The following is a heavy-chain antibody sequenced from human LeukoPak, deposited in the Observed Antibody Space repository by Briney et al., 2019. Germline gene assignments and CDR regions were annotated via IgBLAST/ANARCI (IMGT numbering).Heavy chain of an antibody. V-gene: IGHV3-23*01. CDR1: GFTFSSYA. CDR3: AKDLDDYYDSSTPQFDY. J-gene: IGHJ4*02. D-gene: IGHD3-22*01. CDR2: ISSSGSTI. Sequence: GGSPRLSCAASGFTFSSYAMSWVRQAPGKGLEWVSYISSSGSTIYYADSVKGRFTISRDNSKNTLYLQMNSLRAEDTAVYYCAKDLDDYYDSSTPQFDYWGQGTLVTVSS.